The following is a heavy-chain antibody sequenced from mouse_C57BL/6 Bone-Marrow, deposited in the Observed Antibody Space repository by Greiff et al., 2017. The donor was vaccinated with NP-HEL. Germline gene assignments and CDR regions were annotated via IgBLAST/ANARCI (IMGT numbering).Heavy chain of an antibody. CDR3: ARPFCGSSIFCFAY. D-gene: IGHD1-1*01. J-gene: IGHJ3*01. CDR2: IHPNSGST. V-gene: IGHV1-64*01. CDR1: GYTFTSYW. Sequence: QVQLQQPGAELVKPGASVKLSCKASGYTFTSYWMHWVKQRPGQGLEWIGMIHPNSGSTNYNEKFKSKATLTVDKSSSTAYMQLSSLTSEDSAVYYCARPFCGSSIFCFAYWGQGTLVTVSA.